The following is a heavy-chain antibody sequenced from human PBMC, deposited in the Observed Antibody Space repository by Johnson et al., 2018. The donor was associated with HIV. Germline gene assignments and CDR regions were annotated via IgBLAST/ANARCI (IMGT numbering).Heavy chain of an antibody. CDR2: ISYDGSNK. D-gene: IGHD1-26*01. J-gene: IGHJ3*02. CDR3: ARDRGWGLLVGAVDI. Sequence: QVQLVESGGGVVQPGGSLRLSCAASVFTFSSYAMHWVRQAPGKGLEWVAVISYDGSNKYYTDSVKGRFTISRDNSKNTLYLQMNSLRAEDTAVYYCARDRGWGLLVGAVDIWGQGTMVTVSS. CDR1: VFTFSSYA. V-gene: IGHV3-30-3*01.